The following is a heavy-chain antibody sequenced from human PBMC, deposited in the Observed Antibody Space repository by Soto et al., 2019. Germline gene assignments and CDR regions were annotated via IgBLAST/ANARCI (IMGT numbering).Heavy chain of an antibody. J-gene: IGHJ5*02. CDR2: IHTSGTT. Sequence: SETLSLTCTVSGGSISSYYWNWIRQPAGKGLEWLGRIHTSGTTYYNPALKSRVTMSVDTSKKQFSVKLRSVTAADTAVYYCAKEHNFDPWGPGTRVTGS. V-gene: IGHV4-4*07. CDR3: AKEHNFDP. CDR1: GGSISSYY.